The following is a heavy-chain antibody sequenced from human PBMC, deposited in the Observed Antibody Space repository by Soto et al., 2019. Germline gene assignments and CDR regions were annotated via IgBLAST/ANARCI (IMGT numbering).Heavy chain of an antibody. V-gene: IGHV4-30-4*01. J-gene: IGHJ4*02. CDR1: GGSISGYY. Sequence: SETLSLTCTVSGGSISGYYWSWIRQPPGKGLEWIGYIYHSGTTYYNPSLKSRISISLGTSKNQFSLNLSSVTTADTAVYFCARLFGSTDPYFDYWGPGALVTVSS. D-gene: IGHD1-26*01. CDR2: IYHSGTT. CDR3: ARLFGSTDPYFDY.